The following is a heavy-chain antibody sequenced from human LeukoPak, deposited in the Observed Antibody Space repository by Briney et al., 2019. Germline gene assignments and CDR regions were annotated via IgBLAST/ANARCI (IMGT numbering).Heavy chain of an antibody. D-gene: IGHD5-12*01. CDR3: AKSTRGGYDGYYFDY. CDR2: ISYDGSSK. V-gene: IGHV3-30*18. CDR1: GFTFSSYG. Sequence: GGSLRLSCAASGFTFSSYGMHWVRQAPGKGLEWVAVISYDGSSKYYADSVKGRFTISRDNSKNTLYLQMNSLRAEDTAVYYCAKSTRGGYDGYYFDYWGQGTLVTVSS. J-gene: IGHJ4*02.